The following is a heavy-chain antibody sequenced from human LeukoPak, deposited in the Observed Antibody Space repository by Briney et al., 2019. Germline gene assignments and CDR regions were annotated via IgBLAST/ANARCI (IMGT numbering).Heavy chain of an antibody. D-gene: IGHD6-19*01. CDR3: ARDIAVAGYFDY. CDR2: IYYSGST. V-gene: IGHV4-31*03. Sequence: SETLSLTCTVSGGSISSGGYYWSWIRQHPGKGLEWIGYIYYSGSTYYNPSLKSRVTISVDTSKSQFSLKLSSVTAADTAVYYCARDIAVAGYFDYWGQGTLVTVSS. J-gene: IGHJ4*02. CDR1: GGSISSGGYY.